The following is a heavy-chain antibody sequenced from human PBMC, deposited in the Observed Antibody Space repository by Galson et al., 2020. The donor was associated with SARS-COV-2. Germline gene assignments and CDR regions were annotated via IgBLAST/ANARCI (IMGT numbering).Heavy chain of an antibody. D-gene: IGHD6-6*01. J-gene: IGHJ4*02. CDR1: EFTFSDFY. CDR2: ISTSGSVT. CDR3: ATSSIAARPDY. Sequence: GGSLRLSCGASEFTFSDFYMSWIRQAPGKGLEWVSYISTSGSVTYYADSVKGRFTISRDNAQNTLYLQMNSLRVDDMAVYYCATSSIAARPDYWGQGTLVTVSS. V-gene: IGHV3-11*01.